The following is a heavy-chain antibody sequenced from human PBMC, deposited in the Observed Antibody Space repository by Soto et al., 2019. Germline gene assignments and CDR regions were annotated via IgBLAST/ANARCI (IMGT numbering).Heavy chain of an antibody. CDR2: IWYDGSNK. J-gene: IGHJ6*02. Sequence: QPGGSLRLSCAASGFTFSSYGMHWVRQAPGKGLEWVAVIWYDGSNKYYADTVKGRFTISRDNSKNTLYLQMNSLRAEDTAVYYCARXGVTGYGDYHYYYGMDVWGQGTTVTVSS. D-gene: IGHD3-9*01. CDR3: ARXGVTGYGDYHYYYGMDV. V-gene: IGHV3-33*01. CDR1: GFTFSSYG.